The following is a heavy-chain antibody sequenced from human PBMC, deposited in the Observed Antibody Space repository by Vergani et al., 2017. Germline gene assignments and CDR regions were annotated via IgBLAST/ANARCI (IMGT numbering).Heavy chain of an antibody. D-gene: IGHD1-7*01. J-gene: IGHJ5*02. CDR2: ISAYNGNT. V-gene: IGHV1-18*01. Sequence: QVQLVQSGAEVKKPGASVKVSCKASGYTFTSYGISWVRQAPGQGLEWMGWISAYNGNTNYAQKLQGRVTMTTDTSTRTAYMELRSLRSDDTAVYYCAXVERGYNWNYSSLNWFDPWGQGTLVTVSS. CDR1: GYTFTSYG. CDR3: AXVERGYNWNYSSLNWFDP.